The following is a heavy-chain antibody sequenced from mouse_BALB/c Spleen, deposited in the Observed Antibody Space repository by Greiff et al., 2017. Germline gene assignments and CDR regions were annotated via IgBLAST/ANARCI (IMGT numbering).Heavy chain of an antibody. D-gene: IGHD2-4*01. J-gene: IGHJ3*01. V-gene: IGHV1-54*01. CDR2: INPGSGGT. CDR1: GYAFTNYL. CDR3: ARSTMITTRSPWFAY. Sequence: VQLQQSGAELVRPGTSVKVSCKASGYAFTNYLIEWVKQRPGQGLEWIGVINPGSGGTNYNEKFKGKATLTADKSSSTAYMQLSSLTSDDSAVYFCARSTMITTRSPWFAYWGQGTLVTVSA.